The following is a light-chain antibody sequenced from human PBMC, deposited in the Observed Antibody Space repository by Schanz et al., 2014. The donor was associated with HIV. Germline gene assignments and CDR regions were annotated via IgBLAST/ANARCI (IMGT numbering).Light chain of an antibody. CDR1: SGSIASTY. J-gene: IGLJ3*02. V-gene: IGLV6-57*04. Sequence: NFMLTQPHSVSESPGKTVIISCTRSSGSIASTYVQWYQQRPGSAPTSVIYKSNQRHSGVPDRFSGSIDSSSNSASLTISGLEAEDEADYYCQSFDLANPAVFGGGTKLTVL. CDR2: KSN. CDR3: QSFDLANPAV.